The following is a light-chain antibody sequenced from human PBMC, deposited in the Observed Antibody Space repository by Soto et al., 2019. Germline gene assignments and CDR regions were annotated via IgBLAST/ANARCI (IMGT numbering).Light chain of an antibody. Sequence: DIQMTQSPSTLSASVGDRVTITCRASQSISNWLAWYQQKPGKAPRLLIYDASTLESGVPSRFSGSGSGTEFTLTISSLQPDDFATYYCQQYNTYWTFGLGTKVEIK. V-gene: IGKV1-5*01. CDR2: DAS. J-gene: IGKJ1*01. CDR3: QQYNTYWT. CDR1: QSISNW.